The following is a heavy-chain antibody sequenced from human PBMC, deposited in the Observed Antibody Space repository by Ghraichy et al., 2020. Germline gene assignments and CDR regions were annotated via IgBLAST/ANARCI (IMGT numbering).Heavy chain of an antibody. CDR1: GGSFTSYY. V-gene: IGHV4-34*01. CDR3: ARVFSGSSYGYCDS. D-gene: IGHD1-26*01. CDR2: INHSRST. Sequence: SETLSLTCAVYGGSFTSYYWGWIRQPPGKGLEWIGAINHSRSTTYNPSLKSRVTISVDTSKNHFSLNLSSVTAADTAIYYCARVFSGSSYGYCDSWGQGTLVTVSS. J-gene: IGHJ4*02.